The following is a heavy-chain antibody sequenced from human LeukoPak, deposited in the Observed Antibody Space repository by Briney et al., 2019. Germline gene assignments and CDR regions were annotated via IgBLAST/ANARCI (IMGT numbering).Heavy chain of an antibody. CDR3: ARWAGYGSGWYWGPFDY. CDR1: GGTFSSYA. CDR2: IIPISNTA. V-gene: IGHV1-69*01. Sequence: SVNVSCKASGGTFSSYAISWVRLAPGQGLEWMGGIIPISNTANYAQKFQGRVTITADESTSTAYMELSSLRFEDTAVYYCARWAGYGSGWYWGPFDYWGQGTLLTVSS. D-gene: IGHD2-15*01. J-gene: IGHJ4*02.